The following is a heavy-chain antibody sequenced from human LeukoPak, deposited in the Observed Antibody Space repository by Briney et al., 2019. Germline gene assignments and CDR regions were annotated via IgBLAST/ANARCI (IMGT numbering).Heavy chain of an antibody. V-gene: IGHV5-51*01. J-gene: IGHJ4*02. CDR1: GYSFTSYW. Sequence: GESLKISCKGSGYSFTSYWIGWVGQMPGKGLEWMGIIYPGDSDTTYSPSFQGPVTISAGQSISTAYLQWSSLKASDTAMYYCARLGSGYSSGWYDYWGQGTLVTVSS. CDR2: IYPGDSDT. CDR3: ARLGSGYSSGWYDY. D-gene: IGHD6-19*01.